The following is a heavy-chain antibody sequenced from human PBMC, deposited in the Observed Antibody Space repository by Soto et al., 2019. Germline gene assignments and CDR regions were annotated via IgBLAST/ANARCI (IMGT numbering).Heavy chain of an antibody. CDR3: GGDSGYDLHAFDI. D-gene: IGHD5-12*01. CDR2: IIPIFGTA. CDR1: GGTFSSYA. V-gene: IGHV1-69*13. J-gene: IGHJ3*02. Sequence: SVKVSCKASGGTFSSYAISWVRQAPGQGLEWMGGIIPIFGTANYAQKFQGRVTITADESTNTAYMELSSLRSEDTAVYYCGGDSGYDLHAFDIWGQGTMVTVSS.